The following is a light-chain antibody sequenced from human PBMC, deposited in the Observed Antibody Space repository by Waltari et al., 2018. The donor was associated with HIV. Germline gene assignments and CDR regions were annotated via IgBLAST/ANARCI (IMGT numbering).Light chain of an antibody. CDR1: SSDIGYYNY. V-gene: IGLV2-14*01. Sequence: QFALTQPASVSGSPGQSITLPCRGTSSDIGYYNYVSWYQQHPGKAPKLMIYEVSNRPSGISNRFSGSKSGNTASLTISALQAEDEADYFCSSVANSVTLSVLFGGGTKLTVL. CDR3: SSVANSVTLSVL. CDR2: EVS. J-gene: IGLJ3*02.